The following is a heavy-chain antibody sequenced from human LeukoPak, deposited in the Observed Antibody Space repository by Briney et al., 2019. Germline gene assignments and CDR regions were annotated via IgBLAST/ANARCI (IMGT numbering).Heavy chain of an antibody. D-gene: IGHD3-16*01. CDR3: ARDSVGDIMMHGIDI. CDR1: GYTFTSYD. V-gene: IGHV1-8*01. CDR2: MNPNSGNT. Sequence: ASVKVSCKASGYTFTSYDINWVRQATGQGLEWMGWMNPNSGNTGYAQKFQGRVTMTRNTSISTAYMELSSLRSEDTAVYYCARDSVGDIMMHGIDIWAKGQWSPSLQ. J-gene: IGHJ3*02.